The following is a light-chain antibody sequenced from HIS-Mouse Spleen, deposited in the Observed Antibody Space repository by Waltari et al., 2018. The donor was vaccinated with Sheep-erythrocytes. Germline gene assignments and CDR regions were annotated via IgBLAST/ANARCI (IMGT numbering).Light chain of an antibody. Sequence: EIVLTQSPATLSLSPGERATLSCRASQSVSSHFAWYQQKPGQAPRLLIYDASNRATGIPARFSGSGSGTDFTLTISSLEPEDFAVYYCQQRSNWPPITFGQGTRLEIK. CDR3: QQRSNWPPIT. CDR1: QSVSSH. CDR2: DAS. V-gene: IGKV3-11*01. J-gene: IGKJ5*01.